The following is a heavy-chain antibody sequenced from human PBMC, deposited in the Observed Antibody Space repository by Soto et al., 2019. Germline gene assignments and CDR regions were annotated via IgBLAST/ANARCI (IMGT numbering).Heavy chain of an antibody. D-gene: IGHD3-16*02. CDR1: GFTFSSYA. CDR2: ISGSGGST. V-gene: IGHV3-23*01. Sequence: GGSLRLSCAASGFTFSSYAMSWVRQAPGKGLEWVSAISGSGGSTYYADSVKGRFTISRDNSKNTQYLQMNSLRAEDTAVYYCAKDKDYDYVWGSYRYGNWFDPWGQGTLVTVSS. J-gene: IGHJ5*02. CDR3: AKDKDYDYVWGSYRYGNWFDP.